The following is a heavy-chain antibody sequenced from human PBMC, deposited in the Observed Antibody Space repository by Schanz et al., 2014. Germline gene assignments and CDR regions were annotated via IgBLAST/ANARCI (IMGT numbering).Heavy chain of an antibody. D-gene: IGHD1-1*01. Sequence: QVQLQESGPGLVKPSGTLSLTCAVSGASISSSNWWSWVRQPPGKGLEWIGEIYHSGNTNYNASLKSRVTISLDTSKNQFSLTLTSLPAADTAVYYCARDTTWRLDLWGRGTLVTVSS. V-gene: IGHV4-4*02. CDR1: GASISSSNW. J-gene: IGHJ2*01. CDR3: ARDTTWRLDL. CDR2: IYHSGNT.